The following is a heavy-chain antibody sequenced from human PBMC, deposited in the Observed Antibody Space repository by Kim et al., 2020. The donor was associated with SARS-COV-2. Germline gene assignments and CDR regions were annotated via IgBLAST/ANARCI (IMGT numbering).Heavy chain of an antibody. CDR3: ARQIRVPAAIFWYFDL. D-gene: IGHD2-2*02. J-gene: IGHJ2*01. Sequence: SLKSRVTISVDTSKNQFSLKLSSVTAADTAVYYCARQIRVPAAIFWYFDLWGRGTLVTVSS. V-gene: IGHV4-39*01.